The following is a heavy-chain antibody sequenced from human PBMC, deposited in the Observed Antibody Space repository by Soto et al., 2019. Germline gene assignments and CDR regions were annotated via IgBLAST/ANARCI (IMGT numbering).Heavy chain of an antibody. CDR1: GYSFTSYW. CDR2: IYPGDSDT. D-gene: IGHD6-19*01. CDR3: ARVTTRVHKAVAGDFDY. Sequence: PGESLKISCKGSGYSFTSYWIGWVRQMPGKGLEWMGIIYPGDSDTRYSPSFQGQVTISADTSISTAYLQWSSLKASDTAMYYCARVTTRVHKAVAGDFDYCCQGTLLTVCS. J-gene: IGHJ4*02. V-gene: IGHV5-51*01.